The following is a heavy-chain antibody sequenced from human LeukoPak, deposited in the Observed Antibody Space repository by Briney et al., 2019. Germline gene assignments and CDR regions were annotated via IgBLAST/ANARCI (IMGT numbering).Heavy chain of an antibody. CDR3: ARLEHNTFDY. Sequence: SETLTLTCTVSGASISSYYWSWIRQPPGKGPYYIAYISYSGSITYNPSLQSRVTISLDTSKNQFSLKLSSVTAADTAVYYCARLEHNTFDYWGQGSLVTVSS. CDR1: GASISSYY. D-gene: IGHD1-1*01. J-gene: IGHJ4*02. V-gene: IGHV4-59*01. CDR2: ISYSGSI.